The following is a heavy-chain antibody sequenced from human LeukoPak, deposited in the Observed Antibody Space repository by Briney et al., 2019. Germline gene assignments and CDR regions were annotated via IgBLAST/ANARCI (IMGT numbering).Heavy chain of an antibody. Sequence: PSETLSLTCTVSGGSISSYYWSWIRQPPGKGLEWIGRIYTSGSTNYNPSLKSRVTMSVDTSKNQFSLKLSSVTAADTAVYYCARGHSSGWYPHYYYYMDVWGKGTTVTISS. CDR1: GGSISSYY. CDR3: ARGHSSGWYPHYYYYMDV. CDR2: IYTSGST. J-gene: IGHJ6*03. V-gene: IGHV4-4*07. D-gene: IGHD6-19*01.